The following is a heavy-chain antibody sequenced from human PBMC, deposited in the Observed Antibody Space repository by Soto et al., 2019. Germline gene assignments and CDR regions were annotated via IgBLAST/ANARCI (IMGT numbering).Heavy chain of an antibody. CDR2: IYYSGST. CDR3: ARTVYYYDSSGYPVPYYFDY. D-gene: IGHD3-22*01. Sequence: SETLFLTCTFSCGSISSGGYYWSWVRQHPGEGLGWIGYIYYSGSTYSNPSLKSRVTISVDTSKNQFSLKLSSVTAADTAVYYCARTVYYYDSSGYPVPYYFDYWGQGTLVTVSS. J-gene: IGHJ4*02. V-gene: IGHV4-31*03. CDR1: CGSISSGGYY.